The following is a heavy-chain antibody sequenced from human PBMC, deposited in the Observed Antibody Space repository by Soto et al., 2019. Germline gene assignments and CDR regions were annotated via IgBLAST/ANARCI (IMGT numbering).Heavy chain of an antibody. D-gene: IGHD2-2*01. CDR2: INTDGGSS. Sequence: EVQLVESGGDLVQPGGSLRLSCAASGFTFSGHWMHWVRQVPGKGLEWVSRINTDGGSSAYADSVKGRFTISRDNAKNTLYLQTKGLRAEDTAVYYCAREAGYCSRTSCYRRAFDIWGQGTTVTVSS. J-gene: IGHJ3*02. V-gene: IGHV3-74*03. CDR1: GFTFSGHW. CDR3: AREAGYCSRTSCYRRAFDI.